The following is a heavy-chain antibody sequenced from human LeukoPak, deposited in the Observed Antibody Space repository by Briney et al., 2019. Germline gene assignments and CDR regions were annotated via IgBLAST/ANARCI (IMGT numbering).Heavy chain of an antibody. CDR2: INHSGTT. V-gene: IGHV4-34*01. D-gene: IGHD5-24*01. J-gene: IGHJ6*02. Sequence: SETLSLTCAVYGGSFSGYQWSWIRQPPGKGLEWIGEINHSGTTNYNPSLKSRVTISVDTSKSQFSLKLGSVTAADTAVYYCARRDGYYYYYAMDVWGQGTTVTVSS. CDR1: GGSFSGYQ. CDR3: ARRDGYYYYYAMDV.